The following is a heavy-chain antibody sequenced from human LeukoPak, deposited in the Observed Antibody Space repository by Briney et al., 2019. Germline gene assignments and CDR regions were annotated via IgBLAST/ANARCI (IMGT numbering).Heavy chain of an antibody. V-gene: IGHV3-23*01. Sequence: GGSLRLSCAASGFTFSSYAMSWVRQAPGKGLEWVSAISGSGGSTYYADSVKGRFTISRDNSKNTLYLQMNSLRAEDTAVYYCAKESAVDVNFDWLAFDYWGQGTLVTVSS. CDR3: AKESAVDVNFDWLAFDY. CDR2: ISGSGGST. CDR1: GFTFSSYA. J-gene: IGHJ4*02. D-gene: IGHD3-9*01.